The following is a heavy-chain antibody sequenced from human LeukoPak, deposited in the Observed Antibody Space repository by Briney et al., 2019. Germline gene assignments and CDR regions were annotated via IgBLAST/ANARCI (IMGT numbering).Heavy chain of an antibody. CDR1: GFTFDDYA. CDR2: ISWNSGSI. J-gene: IGHJ4*02. D-gene: IGHD2-2*01. Sequence: GGSLRLSCAASGFTFDDYAMHWVRQAPGKGLEWVSGISWNSGSIGYADSVKGRFTISRDNAKNSLYLQMNSLRAEDTALYYCAKEDCSSTSCLFDYWGQGTLVTVSP. CDR3: AKEDCSSTSCLFDY. V-gene: IGHV3-9*01.